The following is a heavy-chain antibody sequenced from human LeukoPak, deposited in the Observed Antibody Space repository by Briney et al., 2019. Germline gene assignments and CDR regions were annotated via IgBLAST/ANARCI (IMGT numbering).Heavy chain of an antibody. CDR1: GFTFSRYA. D-gene: IGHD3-22*01. Sequence: PGTSLRLSCAASGFTFSRYAMHWVRQVPGKALEWVAVISYDGTNKYYADSVKGRFTISRDNSKNTLFLQMNSLRAEDTAVYYCARGSRYDSSGYDAFDIWGQGTMVTVSS. CDR2: ISYDGTNK. CDR3: ARGSRYDSSGYDAFDI. V-gene: IGHV3-30*04. J-gene: IGHJ3*02.